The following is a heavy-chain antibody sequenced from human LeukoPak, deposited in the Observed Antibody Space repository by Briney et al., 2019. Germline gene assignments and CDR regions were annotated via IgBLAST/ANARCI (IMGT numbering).Heavy chain of an antibody. CDR1: GFTFSSYW. CDR3: ARVEGISGWWGQEYNWFDP. J-gene: IGHJ5*02. V-gene: IGHV3-7*01. D-gene: IGHD6-13*01. Sequence: GGSLRLSCAASGFTFSSYWMSWVRQAPGKGLEWVANIKQDGSEKYYVDSVKGRFTISRDNAKNSLYLQMNSLRAEDTAVYYCARVEGISGWWGQEYNWFDPWGQGTLVTVSS. CDR2: IKQDGSEK.